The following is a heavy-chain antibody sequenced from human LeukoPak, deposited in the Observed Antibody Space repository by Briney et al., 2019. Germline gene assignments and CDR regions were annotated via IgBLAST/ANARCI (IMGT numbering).Heavy chain of an antibody. CDR1: GYSFTSYW. CDR2: IYPGDSDT. CDR3: ARRRGSGSYSSTHFDY. Sequence: GESLKISCKGSGYSFTSYWIGWVRQMPGKGLEWMGIIYPGDSDTRYSPSFQGQVTISADKSISTAYLQWSSLKGSDTAMDYCARRRGSGSYSSTHFDYWGQGTLVTVSS. D-gene: IGHD3-10*01. J-gene: IGHJ4*02. V-gene: IGHV5-51*01.